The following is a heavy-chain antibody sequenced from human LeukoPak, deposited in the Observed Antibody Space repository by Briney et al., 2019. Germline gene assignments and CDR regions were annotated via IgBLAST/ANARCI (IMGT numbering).Heavy chain of an antibody. V-gene: IGHV4-59*12. CDR3: ARDRRHFVVVALTQSRWFDP. Sequence: SETLSLTCTVSGGSISSYYWSWIRQPPGKGLEWIGYIYYSGSTNYNPSLKSRVTISVDTSKNQFSLKLSSVTAADTAVYYCARDRRHFVVVALTQSRWFDPWGQGTLVTVSS. J-gene: IGHJ5*02. CDR2: IYYSGST. D-gene: IGHD2-15*01. CDR1: GGSISSYY.